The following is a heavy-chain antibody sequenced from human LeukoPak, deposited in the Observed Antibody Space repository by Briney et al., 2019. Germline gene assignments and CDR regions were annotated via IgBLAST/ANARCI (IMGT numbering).Heavy chain of an antibody. CDR1: EFAFSDYA. D-gene: IGHD3-10*01. J-gene: IGHJ4*02. Sequence: GGSLRLSCVASEFAFSDYAMSWVRQAPGKGPECVSSISRNSATWYADSVMGRFTISRDNSKSTLYLQMNSLRGKDTALYYCADFGSGSYIFDYWGQGSLVTVSS. CDR3: ADFGSGSYIFDY. V-gene: IGHV3-23*01. CDR2: ISRNSAT.